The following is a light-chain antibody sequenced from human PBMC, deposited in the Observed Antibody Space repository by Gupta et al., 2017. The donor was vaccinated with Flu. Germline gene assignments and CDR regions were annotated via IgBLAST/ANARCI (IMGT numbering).Light chain of an antibody. CDR2: GAS. Sequence: SFLSASIGDRVTITCRASQGIRSYLDWYKQKPGKAPNRLIYGASTWQRGVPSRFGGSGCGKKFTLTISSRQPVDFASYYCQHHNLYPPLTFGHGTRVDIK. V-gene: IGKV1-9*01. J-gene: IGKJ3*01. CDR1: QGIRSY. CDR3: QHHNLYPPLT.